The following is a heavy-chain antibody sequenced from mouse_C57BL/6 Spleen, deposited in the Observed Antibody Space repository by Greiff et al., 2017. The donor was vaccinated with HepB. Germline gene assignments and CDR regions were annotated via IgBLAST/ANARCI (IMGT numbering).Heavy chain of an antibody. D-gene: IGHD6-1*01. CDR3: AIPLGYYAMDY. J-gene: IGHJ4*01. Sequence: QVQLKQPGAELVKPGASVKVSCKASGYTFTSYWMHWVKQRPGQGLEWIGRIHPSDSDTNYNQKFKGKATLTVDKSSSTAYMQLSSLTSEDSAVYYCAIPLGYYAMDYWGQGTSVTVSS. V-gene: IGHV1-74*01. CDR2: IHPSDSDT. CDR1: GYTFTSYW.